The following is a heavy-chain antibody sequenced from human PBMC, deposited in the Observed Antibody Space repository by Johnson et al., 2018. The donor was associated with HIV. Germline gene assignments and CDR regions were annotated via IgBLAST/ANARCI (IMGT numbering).Heavy chain of an antibody. CDR2: IGTAGDT. Sequence: VQLVESGGGLKQPGGSLRLSCAASGFTFSSYDMHWVRQATGKGLAWVSTIGTAGDTYYPGSVKGRFTISRDNSTNTLYLQMNSLRPEDTAVYYCAKDEAQTLASAGRDAFDFWGQGTAVTV. J-gene: IGHJ3*01. CDR1: GFTFSSYD. D-gene: IGHD6-13*01. V-gene: IGHV3-13*01. CDR3: AKDEAQTLASAGRDAFDF.